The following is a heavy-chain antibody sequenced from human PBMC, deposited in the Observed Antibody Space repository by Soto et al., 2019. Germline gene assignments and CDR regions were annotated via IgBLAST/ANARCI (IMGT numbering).Heavy chain of an antibody. D-gene: IGHD3-10*01. CDR3: ASLGRFALVY. CDR1: GFSFNTYS. CDR2: ISSSSSYI. V-gene: IGHV3-21*01. Sequence: GGSLRLSCAASGFSFNTYSMNWVRQAPGKGLEWVSSISSSSSYINYANSVRGRFTISRDNAKNSLYLQMNSLRAEDTAVYYCASLGRFALVYWCPGTLVAVSS. J-gene: IGHJ4*02.